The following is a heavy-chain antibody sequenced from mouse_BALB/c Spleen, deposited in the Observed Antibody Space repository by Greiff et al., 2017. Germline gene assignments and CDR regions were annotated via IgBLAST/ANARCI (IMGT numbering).Heavy chain of an antibody. V-gene: IGHV5-6-3*01. J-gene: IGHJ3*01. CDR2: INSNGGST. D-gene: IGHD2-3*01. CDR3: AGDHLMGEFAY. CDR1: GFTFSSYG. Sequence: EVKLMESGGGLVQPGGSLKLSCAASGFTFSSYGMSWVRQTPDKRLELVATINSNGGSTYYPDSVKGRFTISRDNAKNTLYLQMSSLKSEDTAMYYCAGDHLMGEFAYWGQGTLVTVSA.